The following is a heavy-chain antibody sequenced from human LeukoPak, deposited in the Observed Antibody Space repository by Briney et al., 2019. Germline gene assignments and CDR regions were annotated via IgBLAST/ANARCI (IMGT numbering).Heavy chain of an antibody. CDR2: IRSKAYGGTT. CDR1: GFTFGDYA. J-gene: IGHJ4*02. V-gene: IGHV3-49*04. CDR3: TRSYCGGDCYFEG. D-gene: IGHD2-21*02. Sequence: PGGSLRLSCTASGFTFGDYAMSWVRQASGKGLEWVGFIRSKAYGGTTEYAASVKGRFTISRDDSKSIAYLQMNSLKTEDTAVYYCTRSYCGGDCYFEGWGQGTLVTVSS.